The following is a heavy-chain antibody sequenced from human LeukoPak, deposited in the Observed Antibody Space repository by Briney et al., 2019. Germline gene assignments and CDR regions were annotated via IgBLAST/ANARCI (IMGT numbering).Heavy chain of an antibody. J-gene: IGHJ1*01. CDR3: VFLVRGPQH. CDR2: ISSDGSDK. Sequence: PGGSLRLSCTVSGFPFGTYYMGWLRQSLGKGLEWVAMISSDGSDKSYVDSLKGRVTISRDNAKSSLFLQMSRLTAEDTAVYYCVFLVRGPQHWGRGTLVTVSS. CDR1: GFPFGTYY. V-gene: IGHV3-7*01. D-gene: IGHD3-10*01.